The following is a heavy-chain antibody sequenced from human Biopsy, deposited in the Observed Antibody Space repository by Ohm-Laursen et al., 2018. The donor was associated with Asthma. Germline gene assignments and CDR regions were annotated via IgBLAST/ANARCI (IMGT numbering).Heavy chain of an antibody. CDR2: INSVFGTT. D-gene: IGHD2-2*01. J-gene: IGHJ4*02. CDR1: GGTFNTYV. CDR3: ARKAGSCISRTCYSLDF. Sequence: GASVKVSCKSLGGTFNTYVIGWVPQAPGQGLEGMGGINSVFGTTTYPQKFQDRVTITADDSTSTVYMELSSLRSEDTAVYYCARKAGSCISRTCYSLDFWGQGTLVTVSS. V-gene: IGHV1-69*13.